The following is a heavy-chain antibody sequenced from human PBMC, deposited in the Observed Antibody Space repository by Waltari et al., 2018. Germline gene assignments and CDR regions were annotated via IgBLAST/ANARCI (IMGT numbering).Heavy chain of an antibody. Sequence: EVELVESGGGSVKPGGTLRLSCVASVSGFTLNSYTMAWVRQAPGKGLEWVSSISGRGDEIKYVDSVKGRFTVSRDNFKNTVYLQMTRLRAEDTAVYYCAKEYGIIGNYDYWGQGTLVSVSS. V-gene: IGHV3-23*04. CDR2: ISGRGDEI. J-gene: IGHJ4*02. CDR3: AKEYGIIGNYDY. D-gene: IGHD1-20*01. CDR1: VSGFTLNSYT.